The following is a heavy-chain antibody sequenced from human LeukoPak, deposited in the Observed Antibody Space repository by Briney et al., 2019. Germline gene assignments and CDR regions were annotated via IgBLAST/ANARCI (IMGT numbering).Heavy chain of an antibody. CDR3: AKGDSGSYYKDPYYFDY. J-gene: IGHJ4*02. V-gene: IGHV3-23*01. CDR2: ISGSGGST. Sequence: GGSLRLSCAASGFTFSSYAMSWVRQAPGKGLEWVSAISGSGGSTYYADSVKGRFTISRDNSMNTLYLQMNSLRAEDTAVYYCAKGDSGSYYKDPYYFDYWGQGTLVTVSS. D-gene: IGHD1-26*01. CDR1: GFTFSSYA.